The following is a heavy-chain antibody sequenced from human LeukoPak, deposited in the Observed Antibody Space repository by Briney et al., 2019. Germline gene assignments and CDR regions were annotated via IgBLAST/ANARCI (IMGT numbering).Heavy chain of an antibody. V-gene: IGHV3-72*01. CDR2: TRTKVSSYTT. Sequence: PGGSLRLSCAASGVTLSDYLMDWVRQAPGKGLEWVARTRTKVSSYTTEYAASVKGRFTISRDESKDSVYLQMDTLKTEDTAVYYCAGSRLGNILETWGQGTMVTVSS. D-gene: IGHD3-9*01. J-gene: IGHJ3*01. CDR3: AGSRLGNILET. CDR1: GVTLSDYL.